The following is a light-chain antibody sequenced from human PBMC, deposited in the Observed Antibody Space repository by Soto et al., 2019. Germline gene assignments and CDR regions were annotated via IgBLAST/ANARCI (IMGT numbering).Light chain of an antibody. Sequence: QSALTQPASVSGSPGQSITISCTGTSSDIGYYNYVSWHQQHPGKAPKLMIYEVSNRPSGVSNRFSGSRSGDTASLSISGLQAEDEADYFCSLYTSSTTGVIFGGGTKLTVL. CDR3: SLYTSSTTGVI. J-gene: IGLJ2*01. V-gene: IGLV2-14*01. CDR1: SSDIGYYNY. CDR2: EVS.